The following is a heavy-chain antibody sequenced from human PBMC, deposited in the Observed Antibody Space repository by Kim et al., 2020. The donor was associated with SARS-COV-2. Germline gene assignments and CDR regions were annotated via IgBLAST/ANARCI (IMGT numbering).Heavy chain of an antibody. CDR3: GRGAIHYDFQDF. Sequence: SETLSLTCTVSGGPLTSSGYYWTWIRQPPRKGLEWLGSIEYSGNTYYTPSLRSRVTISFDTSKNQFSLKLTSVTAADTAVYYCGRGAIHYDFQDFWGQGALVTVSS. CDR1: GGPLTSSGYY. CDR2: IEYSGNT. V-gene: IGHV4-39*01. D-gene: IGHD3-3*01. J-gene: IGHJ4*02.